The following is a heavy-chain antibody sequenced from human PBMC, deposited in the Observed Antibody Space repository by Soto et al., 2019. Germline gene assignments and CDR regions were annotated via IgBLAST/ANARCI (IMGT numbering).Heavy chain of an antibody. D-gene: IGHD1-7*01. J-gene: IGHJ3*02. CDR2: ISSSSSYI. CDR1: GFTFSSYS. Sequence: GGSLRLSCAASGFTFSSYSMNWVRQAPGKGLEWVSSISSSSSYIYYADSVKGRFTISRDNAKNSLYLQMNSLRAEDTAVYYCARGDRVLELVTADFDIWGQGTMVTVSS. V-gene: IGHV3-21*01. CDR3: ARGDRVLELVTADFDI.